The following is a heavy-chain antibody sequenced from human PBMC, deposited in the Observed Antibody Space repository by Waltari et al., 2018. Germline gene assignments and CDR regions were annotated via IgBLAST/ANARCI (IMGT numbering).Heavy chain of an antibody. CDR3: ARDSVAYYDSSGYSVY. CDR1: GYTFTGYY. V-gene: IGHV1-2*02. J-gene: IGHJ4*02. Sequence: QVQLVQSGAEVKKPGASVKVSCKASGYTFTGYYMHWVRQAPGQGLEWMGWINPNSGGTNYAQKFQGRVTMTRDTSISTAYMELSRLRSDDTAVYYCARDSVAYYDSSGYSVYWGQGTLVTVSS. D-gene: IGHD3-22*01. CDR2: INPNSGGT.